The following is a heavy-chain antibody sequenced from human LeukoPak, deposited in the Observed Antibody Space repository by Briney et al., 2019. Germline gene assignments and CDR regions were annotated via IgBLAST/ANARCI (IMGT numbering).Heavy chain of an antibody. CDR3: ARGGHSNHDPFDY. D-gene: IGHD4-11*01. V-gene: IGHV4-34*01. J-gene: IGHJ4*02. Sequence: ASETLSLTCDVLGGPFSGYYWSWIRQPPGRRLEWIGEISQFGSTDYNPSLKSRVTISVDTSRGRFSLKATSVTAADTAVYYCARGGHSNHDPFDYWGQGTLVTVSS. CDR1: GGPFSGYY. CDR2: ISQFGST.